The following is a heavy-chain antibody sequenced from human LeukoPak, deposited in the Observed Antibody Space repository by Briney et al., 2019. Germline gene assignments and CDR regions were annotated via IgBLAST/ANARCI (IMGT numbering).Heavy chain of an antibody. Sequence: GGSLRLSCATSGFAFSSYWMSWVRQAPGKGLEWVANIKQGGSDKYYVDSVKGRFTISRDDAKNSLYLQMNSLRAEDTAVYFCARDLFSGSYNGVHYWGQGTLVTVSS. CDR2: IKQGGSDK. CDR1: GFAFSSYW. CDR3: ARDLFSGSYNGVHY. V-gene: IGHV3-7*04. J-gene: IGHJ4*02. D-gene: IGHD1-26*01.